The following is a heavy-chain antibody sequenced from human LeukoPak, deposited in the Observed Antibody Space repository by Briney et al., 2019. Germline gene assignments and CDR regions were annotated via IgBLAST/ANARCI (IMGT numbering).Heavy chain of an antibody. J-gene: IGHJ4*02. CDR1: GYTFTGYY. CDR2: INPNSGGT. CDR3: ARASSGVTLDGDYDSSGYYLTFDY. D-gene: IGHD3-22*01. Sequence: ASVKVSCKASGYTFTGYYMHWVRQAPGQGLEWMGWINPNSGGTNYAQKFQGRVTMTRDTSISTAYMELSRLRSDDTAVYYCARASSGVTLDGDYDSSGYYLTFDYWGQGTLVTVSS. V-gene: IGHV1-2*02.